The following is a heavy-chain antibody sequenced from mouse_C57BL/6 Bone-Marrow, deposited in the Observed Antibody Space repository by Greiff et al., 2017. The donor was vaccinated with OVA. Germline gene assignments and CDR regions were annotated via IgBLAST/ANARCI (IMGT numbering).Heavy chain of an antibody. CDR2: IDPSDSYT. CDR3: ASGVAY. CDR1: GYTFTSYW. V-gene: IGHV1-69*01. Sequence: VQLQQPGAELVMPGASVKLSCKASGYTFTSYWMHWVKQRPGQGLEWIGEIDPSDSYTNYNQKFKGKSTLTVDKSSSTAYMQLSSLTSEDSAVYYCASGVAYWGQGTLVTVSA. J-gene: IGHJ3*01.